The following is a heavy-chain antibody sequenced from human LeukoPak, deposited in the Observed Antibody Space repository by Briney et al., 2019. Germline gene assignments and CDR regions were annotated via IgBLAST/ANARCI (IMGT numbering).Heavy chain of an antibody. CDR3: ARGSSHSSSSGRRSYSYYGMDV. V-gene: IGHV4-34*01. CDR2: INHSGST. Sequence: SETLSLTCAVYGGSFSGYYWSWIRQPPGKGLEWIGEINHSGSTNYNPSLKSRVTISVDTSKNQFSLKLSSVTAADTAVYYCARGSSHSSSSGRRSYSYYGMDVWGQGTTVTVSS. CDR1: GGSFSGYY. D-gene: IGHD6-6*01. J-gene: IGHJ6*02.